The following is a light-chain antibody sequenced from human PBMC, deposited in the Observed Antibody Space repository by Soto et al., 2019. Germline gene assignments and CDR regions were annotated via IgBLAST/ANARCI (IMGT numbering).Light chain of an antibody. CDR3: QQYHTYPYT. J-gene: IGKJ2*01. Sequence: DIQMTQSPSTLSASIGDRVTITCRASQSVDRWLAWYQQKPGKAPNLLIYKASHLEGGVPSRFSGSGSGTEYTLTINSLQPDDFATYYCQQYHTYPYTFGQGTKLESK. CDR2: KAS. V-gene: IGKV1-5*03. CDR1: QSVDRW.